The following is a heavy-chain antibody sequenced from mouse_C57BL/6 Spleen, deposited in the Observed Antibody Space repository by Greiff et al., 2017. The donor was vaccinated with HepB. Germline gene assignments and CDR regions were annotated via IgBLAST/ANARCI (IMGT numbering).Heavy chain of an antibody. CDR3: ARDGYDGAWFAY. Sequence: EVKVVESGGGLVKPGGSLKLSCAASGFTFSSYAMSWVRQTPEKRLEWVATISDGGSYTYSPDNVKGRFTISRDNAKNNLYLQMSHLKSEDTAMYDCARDGYDGAWFAYWGQGTLVTVSA. J-gene: IGHJ3*01. V-gene: IGHV5-4*01. CDR2: ISDGGSYT. CDR1: GFTFSSYA. D-gene: IGHD2-2*01.